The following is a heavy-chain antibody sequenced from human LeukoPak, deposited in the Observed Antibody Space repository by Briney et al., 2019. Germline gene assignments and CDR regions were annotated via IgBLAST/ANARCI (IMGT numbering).Heavy chain of an antibody. J-gene: IGHJ5*02. D-gene: IGHD3-3*01. CDR1: GYTFTSYD. V-gene: IGHV1-8*01. CDR3: ARGNGDDFWSGSNWFDP. Sequence: GASVKVSCKASGYTFTSYDINWVRQATGQGLEWMGWMNPNSGNTGYAQKFQGRVTMTRNTSISTAYMELSRLRSDDTAVYYCARGNGDDFWSGSNWFDPWGQGTLVTVSS. CDR2: MNPNSGNT.